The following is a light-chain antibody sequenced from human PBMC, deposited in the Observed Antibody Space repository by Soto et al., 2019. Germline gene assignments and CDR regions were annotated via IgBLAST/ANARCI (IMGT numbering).Light chain of an antibody. CDR2: AAS. J-gene: IGKJ1*01. CDR3: LQHNSYPQT. CDR1: QGIRDA. Sequence: DIQMTQSPSSLSASVGDRVTITCRASQGIRDALGWYQQKPGKAPKRLIYAASSLQSGVPSRFSGSGSGTEFTLTISSLKPEDFATYYWLQHNSYPQTFGQGTKVEIK. V-gene: IGKV1-17*01.